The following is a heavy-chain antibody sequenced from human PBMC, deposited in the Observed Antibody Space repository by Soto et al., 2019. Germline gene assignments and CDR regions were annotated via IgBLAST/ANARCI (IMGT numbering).Heavy chain of an antibody. Sequence: GGSLRLSCAASGFTFSSYAMSWVRQAPGKGLEWVSAISGSGGSTYYADSVKGRFTISRDNSKNTLYLQMNSLRAEDTAVYYCAKDSGYCSSTSCPPDWFDPWGQGTLVTVSS. CDR1: GFTFSSYA. D-gene: IGHD2-2*01. CDR3: AKDSGYCSSTSCPPDWFDP. CDR2: ISGSGGST. V-gene: IGHV3-23*01. J-gene: IGHJ5*02.